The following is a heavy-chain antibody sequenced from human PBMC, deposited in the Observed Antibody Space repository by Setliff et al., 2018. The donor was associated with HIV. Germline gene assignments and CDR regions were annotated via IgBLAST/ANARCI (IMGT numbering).Heavy chain of an antibody. CDR2: ISGYETRT. CDR3: ARVFRGADDHTGPFDY. Sequence: HPVGSLRLSCAASGFSFSSYWMHWVRQAPGKGLVWVSRISGYETRTTYADSVKGRFTISRDNAKNTLYLQMNSLTVEDTAVYYCARVFRGADDHTGPFDYWGQGTLVTVSS. V-gene: IGHV3-74*01. J-gene: IGHJ4*02. CDR1: GFSFSSYW. D-gene: IGHD1-1*01.